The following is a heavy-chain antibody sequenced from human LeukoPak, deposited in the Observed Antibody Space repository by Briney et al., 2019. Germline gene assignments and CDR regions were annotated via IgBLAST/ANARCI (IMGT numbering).Heavy chain of an antibody. Sequence: SETLSLTCTVSGGSISSYYWSWIRQPPGKGLEWIGYIYYSGSTNYNPSLKSRVTISVDTSKNQFSLKLSSVTAADTAVYYCARAWWELPNYFDYWGQGTLVTVSS. CDR2: IYYSGST. J-gene: IGHJ4*02. CDR1: GGSISSYY. D-gene: IGHD1-26*01. CDR3: ARAWWELPNYFDY. V-gene: IGHV4-59*01.